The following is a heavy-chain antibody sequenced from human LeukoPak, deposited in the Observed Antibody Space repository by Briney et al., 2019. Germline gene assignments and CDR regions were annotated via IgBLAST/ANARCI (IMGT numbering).Heavy chain of an antibody. J-gene: IGHJ6*04. CDR3: ARHGTESYYYGSGSPKYYYGMDV. Sequence: GESLKISCKGSGYSFTSYWIGWVRQMPGKGLEWMGIIYPGDSDTRYSPSFQGQVTISADKSISTAYLQWSSLKASDTAMYYCARHGTESYYYGSGSPKYYYGMDVWGKGTTVTASS. D-gene: IGHD3-10*01. CDR1: GYSFTSYW. CDR2: IYPGDSDT. V-gene: IGHV5-51*01.